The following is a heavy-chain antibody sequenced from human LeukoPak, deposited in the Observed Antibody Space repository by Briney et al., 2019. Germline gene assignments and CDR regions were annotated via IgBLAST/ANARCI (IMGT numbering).Heavy chain of an antibody. CDR2: VSWDGGRA. CDR3: EKDKFDGSGTFYFDY. J-gene: IGHJ4*02. D-gene: IGHD3-10*01. Sequence: QPGGSLRLSCAASGSTFDVYAMHWVRHAPGKGLEWVSLVSWDGGRAYYADSVKGRFTISRDNSKNSLHLQMNSLRPEDTALYYCEKDKFDGSGTFYFDYWGQGTLVTVSS. V-gene: IGHV3-43D*03. CDR1: GSTFDVYA.